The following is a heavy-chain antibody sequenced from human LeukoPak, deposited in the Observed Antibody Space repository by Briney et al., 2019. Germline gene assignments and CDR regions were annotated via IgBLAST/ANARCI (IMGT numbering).Heavy chain of an antibody. CDR1: GGSISSYY. Sequence: SETLSLTCTVSGGSISSYYWSWIRQPPGKGLEWIGYIYYSGSTNYNPSLKSRVTISVDTSKNQFSLKLSSVTAADTAVYYCARVAAAGTGFDYWGQGTLVTVSS. CDR3: ARVAAAGTGFDY. V-gene: IGHV4-59*01. J-gene: IGHJ4*02. D-gene: IGHD6-13*01. CDR2: IYYSGST.